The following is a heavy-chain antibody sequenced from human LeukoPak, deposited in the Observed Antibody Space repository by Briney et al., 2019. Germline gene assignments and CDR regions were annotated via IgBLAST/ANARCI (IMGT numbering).Heavy chain of an antibody. CDR3: TRPTLPMVRGVIAAFDI. J-gene: IGHJ3*02. Sequence: GGSLKLSCAASGFTFSGSAMHWVRQASGKGLEWVGRIRSKANSYATAYAASVKGRLTISRDDSKNTAYLQMNSLKTEDTAVYYCTRPTLPMVRGVIAAFDIWGQGTMVTVSS. V-gene: IGHV3-73*01. CDR1: GFTFSGSA. CDR2: IRSKANSYAT. D-gene: IGHD3-10*01.